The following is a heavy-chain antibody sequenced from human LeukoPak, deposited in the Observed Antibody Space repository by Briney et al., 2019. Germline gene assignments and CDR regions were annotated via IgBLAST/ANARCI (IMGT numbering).Heavy chain of an antibody. CDR2: ISAYDGST. D-gene: IGHD6-13*01. Sequence: ASVKVSCKASGYTFTSYGISWVRQAPGQGLEWMGWISAYDGSTNYAQKFQGRVTMTTDPSTSTAYMELRSLRSDDTAVYYCAREAGSGSWYLFDYWGQGTLVTVSS. V-gene: IGHV1-18*01. CDR1: GYTFTSYG. CDR3: AREAGSGSWYLFDY. J-gene: IGHJ4*02.